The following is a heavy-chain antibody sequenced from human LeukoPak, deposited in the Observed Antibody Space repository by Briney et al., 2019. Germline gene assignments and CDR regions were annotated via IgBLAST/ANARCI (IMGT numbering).Heavy chain of an antibody. Sequence: PGGSLRLSCAASGFTFSGYGMNWVRQAPGKGLEWVSSISSSSSYIYYADSVKGRFTISRDNAKNSLYLQMNSLRAEDTAVYYCARNKKGDRYTYGHDYWGQGTLVTVSS. CDR2: ISSSSSYI. J-gene: IGHJ4*02. D-gene: IGHD5-18*01. CDR3: ARNKKGDRYTYGHDY. V-gene: IGHV3-21*01. CDR1: GFTFSGYG.